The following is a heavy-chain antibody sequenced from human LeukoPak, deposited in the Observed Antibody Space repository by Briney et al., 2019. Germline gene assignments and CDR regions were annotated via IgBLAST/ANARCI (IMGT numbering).Heavy chain of an antibody. J-gene: IGHJ4*02. Sequence: GRSLRLSCAASGFTFSSYGMHWVRQAPGKGLEWVAVISYDGSNKYYADSVKGRFTISRDNSKNTLYLQMNSLRAEDTAVYYCAKPPDYCGSDYWGQGTLVTVSS. CDR3: AKPPDYCGSDY. CDR2: ISYDGSNK. D-gene: IGHD4-23*01. V-gene: IGHV3-30*18. CDR1: GFTFSSYG.